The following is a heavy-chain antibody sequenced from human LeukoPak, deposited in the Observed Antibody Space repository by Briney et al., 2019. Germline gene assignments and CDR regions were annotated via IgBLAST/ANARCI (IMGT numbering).Heavy chain of an antibody. J-gene: IGHJ3*02. CDR2: ISGSGGNT. CDR3: AKRSGDIVVVVAADDAFDI. Sequence: GSLRLSCAASGFTFSSYAMSWVRQAPGKGLEWVSAISGSGGNTYYADSVKGRFTISRDNSKNTLYLQMNSLRAEDTAVYYCAKRSGDIVVVVAADDAFDIWGQGTMVTVSS. CDR1: GFTFSSYA. V-gene: IGHV3-23*01. D-gene: IGHD2-15*01.